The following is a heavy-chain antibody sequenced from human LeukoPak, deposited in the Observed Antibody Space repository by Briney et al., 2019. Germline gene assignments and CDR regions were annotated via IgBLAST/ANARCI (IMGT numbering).Heavy chain of an antibody. Sequence: ASVKVACKASGYTFTSYDINWVRQATGQGLEWMGWMNPNSGNTGYAQKFQGRVTMTRNTSISTAYMELSSLRSEDTAVYHCARVAYYYDSSGYSHWGQGTLVTVSS. V-gene: IGHV1-8*01. CDR1: GYTFTSYD. CDR2: MNPNSGNT. D-gene: IGHD3-22*01. J-gene: IGHJ4*02. CDR3: ARVAYYYDSSGYSH.